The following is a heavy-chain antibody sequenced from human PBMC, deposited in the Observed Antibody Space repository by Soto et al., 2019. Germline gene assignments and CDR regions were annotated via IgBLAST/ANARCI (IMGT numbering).Heavy chain of an antibody. V-gene: IGHV3-48*02. CDR2: ISSSSSTI. CDR3: ARAFTIAVAGTWWFDP. CDR1: GFTFSSYS. J-gene: IGHJ5*02. D-gene: IGHD6-19*01. Sequence: GGSLRLSCVASGFTFSSYSMNWVRQAPGKGLEWVSYISSSSSTIYYADSVKGRFTISRDNAKNSLYLQMNSLRDEDTAVYYCARAFTIAVAGTWWFDPWGQGTLVTVSS.